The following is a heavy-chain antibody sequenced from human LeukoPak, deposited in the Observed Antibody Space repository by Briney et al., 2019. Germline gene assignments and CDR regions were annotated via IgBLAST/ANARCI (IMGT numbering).Heavy chain of an antibody. CDR3: ARDRDSSGWHVADY. CDR1: GYTFRSYH. J-gene: IGHJ4*02. D-gene: IGHD6-19*01. V-gene: IGHV1-18*01. Sequence: GASVKVSCKASGYTFRSYHITWVRQVPGQGLEWMGWISPNNGNTNYAQKFQGRVTMTTDTPTSTAYMEMRSLRSDDTAVYYCARDRDSSGWHVADYWGQGTLVTVSS. CDR2: ISPNNGNT.